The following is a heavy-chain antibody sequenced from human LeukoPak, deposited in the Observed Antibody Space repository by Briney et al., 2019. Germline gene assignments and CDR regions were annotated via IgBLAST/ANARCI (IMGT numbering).Heavy chain of an antibody. J-gene: IGHJ6*03. V-gene: IGHV4-39*01. CDR3: ARHEASYFYYYMDV. CDR1: GRSISSTTYY. Sequence: ASAALSLTCTVSGRSISSTTYYWAWIRQPPGMGLEWVGSVYYGETTYYNPSLESRVTISVDTSKNQFSLRLNSVTAADTAVYYCARHEASYFYYYMDVWGAGTTVIVSS. CDR2: VYYGETT.